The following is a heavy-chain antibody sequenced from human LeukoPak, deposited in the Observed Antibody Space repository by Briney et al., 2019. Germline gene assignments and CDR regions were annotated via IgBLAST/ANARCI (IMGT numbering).Heavy chain of an antibody. V-gene: IGHV3-30-3*01. CDR1: GFTFSSYA. CDR2: ISYDGSNK. J-gene: IGHJ4*02. Sequence: PGGSLRLSCAASGFTFSSYAMHWVRQAPGKGLEWVAVISYDGSNKYYADSVKGRFTISRDNSKNTLYLQINSLRAEDTAVYYCARDYGDPRGSHYFDYWGQGTLVTVSS. D-gene: IGHD4-17*01. CDR3: ARDYGDPRGSHYFDY.